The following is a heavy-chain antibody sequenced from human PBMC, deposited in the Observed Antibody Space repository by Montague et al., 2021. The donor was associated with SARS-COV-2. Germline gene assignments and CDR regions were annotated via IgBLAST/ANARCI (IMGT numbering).Heavy chain of an antibody. CDR1: GGSFSDYY. Sequence: SETLSLTCAVYGGSFSDYYWSWIRQPPGKGLEWIGEINHSGSTNXXPSLKSRLTISVDTSENQFSLKVTSVTPADTAVYYCARVGWELRVGDYYFDYWGQGTLVTVSS. CDR2: INHSGST. J-gene: IGHJ4*02. CDR3: ARVGWELRVGDYYFDY. D-gene: IGHD1-26*01. V-gene: IGHV4-34*01.